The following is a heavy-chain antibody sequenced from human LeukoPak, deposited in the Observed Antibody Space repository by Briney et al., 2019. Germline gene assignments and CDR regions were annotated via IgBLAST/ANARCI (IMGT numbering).Heavy chain of an antibody. CDR2: TYYRSKWYN. V-gene: IGHV6-1*01. Sequence: SQTLSLTCAISGDSVSSNSAAWNWTRQSPSRGLEWLGRTYYRSKWYNDYAVSVKSRITINPDTSKNQFSLQLNSVTPEDTAVYYCARDVTPQQPLFDYWGQGTLVTVSS. CDR1: GDSVSSNSAA. D-gene: IGHD2-15*01. CDR3: ARDVTPQQPLFDY. J-gene: IGHJ4*02.